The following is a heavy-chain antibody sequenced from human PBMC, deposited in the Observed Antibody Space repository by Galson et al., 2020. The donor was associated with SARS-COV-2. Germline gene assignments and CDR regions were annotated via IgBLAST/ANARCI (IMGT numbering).Heavy chain of an antibody. Sequence: ALHGESLKISCAASGFTFSSHWMHWVRQAPGKGLVWVSRIYSEGSSTRYADSVKGRFTISGDNAKNTLYLQMNSLRAEDTAVYYCARGDMGNDYFDYWGQGTLVTVSS. V-gene: IGHV3-74*01. CDR1: GFTFSSHW. CDR3: ARGDMGNDYFDY. CDR2: IYSEGSST. D-gene: IGHD7-27*01. J-gene: IGHJ4*02.